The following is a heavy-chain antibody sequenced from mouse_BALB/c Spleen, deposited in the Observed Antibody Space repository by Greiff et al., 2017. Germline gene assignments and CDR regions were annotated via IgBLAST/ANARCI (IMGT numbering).Heavy chain of an antibody. CDR2: ISCYNGAT. Sequence: LVKTGASVKISCKASGYSFTGYYMHWVKQSHGKSLEWIGYISCYNGATSYNQKFKGKATFTVDTSSSTAYMQFNSLTSEDSAVYYCARSRGYGPRYAMDYWGQGTSVTVSS. CDR3: ARSRGYGPRYAMDY. CDR1: GYSFTGYY. V-gene: IGHV1S34*01. J-gene: IGHJ4*01. D-gene: IGHD2-2*01.